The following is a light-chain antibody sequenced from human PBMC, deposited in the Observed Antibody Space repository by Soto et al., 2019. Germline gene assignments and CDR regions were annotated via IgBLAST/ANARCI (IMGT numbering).Light chain of an antibody. CDR1: RSLLHGDGNTY. V-gene: IGKV2-24*01. CDR3: IQFTQFPRT. J-gene: IGKJ1*01. Sequence: DVVLTQTPLSSPVTLGQPASISCRSSRSLLHGDGNTYISWLQQRPGQPPRLPIYKVPNRFSGDPDRFRDRGAGTDFTLNISSVDAEDVGVYNGIQFTQFPRTFGQGTKVEIK. CDR2: KVP.